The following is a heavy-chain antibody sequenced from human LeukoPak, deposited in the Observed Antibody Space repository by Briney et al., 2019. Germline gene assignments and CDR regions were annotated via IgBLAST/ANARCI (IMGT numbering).Heavy chain of an antibody. Sequence: SENLSLTCTVSGGSISSYYWSWIRQPAGKGLEWIGRIYTSGSTNYNPSLKSRVTMSVDTSKNQFSLKLSSVTAADTAVYYCARAKMITFGGVISSGDFDYWGQGTLVTVSS. CDR1: GGSISSYY. V-gene: IGHV4-4*07. J-gene: IGHJ4*02. D-gene: IGHD3-16*02. CDR2: IYTSGST. CDR3: ARAKMITFGGVISSGDFDY.